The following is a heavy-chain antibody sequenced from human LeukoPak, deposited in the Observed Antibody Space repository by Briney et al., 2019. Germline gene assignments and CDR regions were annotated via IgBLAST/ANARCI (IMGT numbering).Heavy chain of an antibody. J-gene: IGHJ3*02. CDR2: IYYSGST. Sequence: PSETLSLTCTVSGGSISSSSYYWGWIRQPPGKGLEWIGSIYYSGSTYYNPSLKSRVTISVDTSKNQFSLKLSSVTAADTAVYYCATTGGGLEHPQRAIDAFDIWGQGTMVTVSS. CDR3: ATTGGGLEHPQRAIDAFDI. V-gene: IGHV4-39*01. CDR1: GGSISSSSYY. D-gene: IGHD1/OR15-1a*01.